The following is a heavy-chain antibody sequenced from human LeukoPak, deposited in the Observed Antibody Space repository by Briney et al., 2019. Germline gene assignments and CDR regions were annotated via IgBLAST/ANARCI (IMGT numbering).Heavy chain of an antibody. CDR1: GFTFSSYS. CDR3: ARDPPDNWSYLCDY. CDR2: ISSSSSYI. V-gene: IGHV3-21*01. J-gene: IGHJ4*02. Sequence: GGSLTHSCAASGFTFSSYSMNWVRQAPGRGLEWVSSISSSSSYIYYADSVKGRFTISRHNAKNSLYLQMNSLRAEDTAVYYCARDPPDNWSYLCDYWGQGTLLTVSS. D-gene: IGHD1-7*01.